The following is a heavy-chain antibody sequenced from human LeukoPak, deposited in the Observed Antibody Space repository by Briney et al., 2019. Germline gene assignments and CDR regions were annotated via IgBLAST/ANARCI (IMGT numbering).Heavy chain of an antibody. D-gene: IGHD6-19*01. V-gene: IGHV3-7*01. CDR1: GFTFSSNW. CDR2: IKQDGSEK. J-gene: IGHJ6*03. Sequence: GGSLRLSSAASGFTFSSNWMSWVRQAPGKGLEWVANIKQDGSEKYYADSVKGRFTISRDNSKNTLYLQMNSLRAEDTAVYYCARDPVSSGWYGNYFYYYMDVWGKGTTVTVSS. CDR3: ARDPVSSGWYGNYFYYYMDV.